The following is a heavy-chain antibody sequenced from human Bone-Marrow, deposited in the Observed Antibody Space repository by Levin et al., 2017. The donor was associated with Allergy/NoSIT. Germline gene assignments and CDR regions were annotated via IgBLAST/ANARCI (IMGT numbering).Heavy chain of an antibody. CDR2: IYYSGGT. CDR3: ARLPGVSSGYYYRFDY. V-gene: IGHV4-30-4*01. D-gene: IGHD3-22*01. CDR1: GGTTSSGDYY. J-gene: IGHJ4*02. Sequence: SQTLSLTCKVSGGTTSSGDYYWSWIRQSPGKGLEWLGYIYYSGGTYYNASVQSRLTISPDTSKNQFSLKLSSVTAADTAGYSCARLPGVSSGYYYRFDYWGQGTLVTVSS.